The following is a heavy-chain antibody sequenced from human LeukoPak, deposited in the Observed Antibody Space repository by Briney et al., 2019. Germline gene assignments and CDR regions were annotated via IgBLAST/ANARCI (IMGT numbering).Heavy chain of an antibody. CDR3: SRDGGEGGSSAFDI. D-gene: IGHD1-26*01. CDR1: GFTFSDYI. Sequence: GGSLRLSCSASGFTFSDYILDWVRQAPGKGLEWVGRIRRKGQSYTTEYAASVKGRFTISRDDSKNSLYLHMNSLKTEDTAVYHCSRDGGEGGSSAFDIWGPGTMVTVSS. CDR2: IRRKGQSYTT. J-gene: IGHJ3*02. V-gene: IGHV3-72*01.